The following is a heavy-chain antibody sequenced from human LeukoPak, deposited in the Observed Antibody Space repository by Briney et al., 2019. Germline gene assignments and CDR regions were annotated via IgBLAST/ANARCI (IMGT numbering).Heavy chain of an antibody. J-gene: IGHJ4*02. D-gene: IGHD3-22*01. CDR2: ISGNGRST. V-gene: IGHV3-23*01. CDR1: GFTFSSYA. CDR3: ARERTYDSSGYYDY. Sequence: GGSLRLSCAASGFTFSSYAMSWVRQAPGKGLEWVSGISGNGRSTYYADSVKGRFTISRDNSRNTLYLQMNSLRAEDTAVYYCARERTYDSSGYYDYWGQGTLVTVSS.